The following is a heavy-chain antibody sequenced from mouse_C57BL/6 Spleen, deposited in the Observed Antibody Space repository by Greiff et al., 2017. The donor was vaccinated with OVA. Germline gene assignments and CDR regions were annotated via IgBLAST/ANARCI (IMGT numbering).Heavy chain of an antibody. CDR3: ARRASSYPYAMDY. CDR1: GFSLSTSGMG. V-gene: IGHV8-12*01. CDR2: IYWDDDK. D-gene: IGHD1-1*01. J-gene: IGHJ4*01. Sequence: QVTLKESGPGILQSSQTLSLTCSFSGFSLSTSGMGVSWIRQPSGKGLEWLAHIYWDDDKRYNPSLKSRLTISKDTSRNQVFLKITSVDTADTATYYCARRASSYPYAMDYWGQGTSVTVSS.